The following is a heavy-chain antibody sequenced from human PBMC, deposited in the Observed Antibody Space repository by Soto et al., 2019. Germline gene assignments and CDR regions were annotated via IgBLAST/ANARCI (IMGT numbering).Heavy chain of an antibody. Sequence: GESLKISCQGFGYRFSSYWIGWVRQMPGKVLEWMGIINPGDSDTRYSPSFQGQVTISADTSINTAYLQWSSLKASDTAMYYCARQLDRYSSYYGLGVWGQGXTVTVYS. CDR2: INPGDSDT. CDR1: GYRFSSYW. V-gene: IGHV5-51*01. D-gene: IGHD1-1*01. CDR3: ARQLDRYSSYYGLGV. J-gene: IGHJ6*02.